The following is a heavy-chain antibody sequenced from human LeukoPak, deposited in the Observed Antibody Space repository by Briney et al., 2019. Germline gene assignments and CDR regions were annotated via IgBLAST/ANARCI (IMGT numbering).Heavy chain of an antibody. V-gene: IGHV1-2*02. Sequence: GASVKVSCKASGYSFTGYYMHWVRQAPGQGLEWMGWINPKSGGTNYAQKFQGRVTMTRDTSISTAYMELSSLRSDDTAIYYCATFDDWGQGTLVTVSS. CDR1: GYSFTGYY. CDR2: INPKSGGT. CDR3: ATFDD. J-gene: IGHJ4*02.